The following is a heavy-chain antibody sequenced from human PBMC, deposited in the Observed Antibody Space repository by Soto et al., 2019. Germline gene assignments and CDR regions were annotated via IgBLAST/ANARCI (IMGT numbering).Heavy chain of an antibody. CDR1: GGSISSYY. Sequence: SETLSLTCTVSGGSISSYYWSWIRQPPGKGLEWIGYIYYSGSTNYNPSLKSRVTISVDTSRNQFSLKLSSVTAADTAVYYCARVKGVYGSGRLTYYYGMDVWGQGTTVTVSS. D-gene: IGHD3-10*01. J-gene: IGHJ6*02. CDR3: ARVKGVYGSGRLTYYYGMDV. V-gene: IGHV4-59*01. CDR2: IYYSGST.